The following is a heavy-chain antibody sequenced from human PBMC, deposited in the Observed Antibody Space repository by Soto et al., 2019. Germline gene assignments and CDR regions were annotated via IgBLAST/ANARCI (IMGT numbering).Heavy chain of an antibody. V-gene: IGHV4-59*08. CDR3: ARHPFYYYYGMDV. J-gene: IGHJ6*02. CDR2: IYYSGST. Sequence: QVQLQESGPGLVKPSETLSLTCTVSGGSISSYYWSWIRQPPGKGLEWIGYIYYSGSTNYNPSLNSRVTISVDTSKNQFSLKLSSVTAADTAVYYCARHPFYYYYGMDVWGQGTTVTVSS. CDR1: GGSISSYY.